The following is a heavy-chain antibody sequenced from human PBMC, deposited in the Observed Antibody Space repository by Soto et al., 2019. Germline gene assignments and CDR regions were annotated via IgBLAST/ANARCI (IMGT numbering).Heavy chain of an antibody. CDR3: AICPDAGYYYDNSGSYLYY. V-gene: IGHV4-4*02. CDR1: GGSITSNNW. D-gene: IGHD3-22*01. CDR2: IYHSGST. J-gene: IGHJ4*02. Sequence: SETLSLTCAVYGGSITSNNWWTWVRQPPGKGLAWIGEIYHSGSTNYNPSLKSRVTISADRAENQSSMKLSSVTAADMAVYYCAICPDAGYYYDNSGSYLYYWGKLTLGTRFS.